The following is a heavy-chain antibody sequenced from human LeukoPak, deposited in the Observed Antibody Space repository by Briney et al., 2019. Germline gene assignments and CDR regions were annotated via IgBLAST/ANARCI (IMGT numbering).Heavy chain of an antibody. Sequence: SETLSLTCTVSGGSISSYYWSWIRQPPGKGLEWIGYIYYSGSTYYNPSLKSRVTISVDTSKNQFSLKLSSVTAADTAVYYCAREGSVDDAFDIWGQGTMVTVSS. V-gene: IGHV4-59*12. CDR1: GGSISSYY. CDR3: AREGSVDDAFDI. CDR2: IYYSGST. J-gene: IGHJ3*02. D-gene: IGHD5-12*01.